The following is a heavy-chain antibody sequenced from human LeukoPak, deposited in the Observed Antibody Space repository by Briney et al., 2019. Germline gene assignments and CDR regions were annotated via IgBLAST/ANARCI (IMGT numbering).Heavy chain of an antibody. V-gene: IGHV3-30-3*01. J-gene: IGHJ4*02. CDR3: ARDLPYYYDSSGYYLGY. CDR1: GFTFSSYA. CDR2: ISYDGSNK. D-gene: IGHD3-22*01. Sequence: GGSLRLSCAASGFTFSSYAMHWVRQAPGKGLEWVAVISYDGSNKYYADSVKGRFTISRDNSKNTLYLQMNSLRAEDTAVYYCARDLPYYYDSSGYYLGYWGQGTLVTVSS.